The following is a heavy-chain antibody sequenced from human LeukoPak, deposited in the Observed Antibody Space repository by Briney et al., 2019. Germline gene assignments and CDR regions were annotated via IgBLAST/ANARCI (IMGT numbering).Heavy chain of an antibody. Sequence: PSETLSLTCTVSGGSISSSSYYWGWIRQPPGKGLEWIGSIYYSGSTYYNPSLKSRVTISVDTSKNQLSLKLSSVTAADTAVYYCARGRGYGSGSYYKGRPPNYYYYYGMDVWGQGTTVTVSS. CDR2: IYYSGST. D-gene: IGHD3-10*01. V-gene: IGHV4-39*01. CDR1: GGSISSSSYY. CDR3: ARGRGYGSGSYYKGRPPNYYYYYGMDV. J-gene: IGHJ6*02.